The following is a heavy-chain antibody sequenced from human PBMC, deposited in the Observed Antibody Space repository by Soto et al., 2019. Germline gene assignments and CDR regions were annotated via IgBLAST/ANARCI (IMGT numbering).Heavy chain of an antibody. CDR3: AREGYNFGPFDY. V-gene: IGHV4-59*01. CDR2: ISYSGTT. Sequence: PSETLSLTCTVSGGSLSSYYWSWIRRPPGVGLEWIASISYSGTTNYNSSLKSRVTISIDTSKNQFSLKFNSVTAADTAVYYCAREGYNFGPFDYWGQGALVTSPQ. D-gene: IGHD5-18*01. J-gene: IGHJ4*02. CDR1: GGSLSSYY.